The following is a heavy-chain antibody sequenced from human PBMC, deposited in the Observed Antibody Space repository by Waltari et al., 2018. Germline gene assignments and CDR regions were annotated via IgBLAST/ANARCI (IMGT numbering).Heavy chain of an antibody. CDR2: ISHSGST. CDR1: GYSTSSDYF. D-gene: IGHD3-3*01. J-gene: IGHJ4*02. V-gene: IGHV4-38-2*02. Sequence: QVQLQESGPGLVKPSETLSLICTVSGYSTSSDYFWGWIRQPPGKGLEWIGCISHSGSTYYNPSLKSRVTISVDTSKNQFSLKVSSVTAADTAIYYCARDWRAGFFGVVRDTSFDYWGQGSLVTVSS. CDR3: ARDWRAGFFGVVRDTSFDY.